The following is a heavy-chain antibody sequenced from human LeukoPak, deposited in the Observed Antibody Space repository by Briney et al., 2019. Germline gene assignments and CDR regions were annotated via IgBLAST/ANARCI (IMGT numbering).Heavy chain of an antibody. J-gene: IGHJ4*02. D-gene: IGHD4-17*01. CDR3: ARRTVASYYFDY. V-gene: IGHV4-59*08. Sequence: SETLSLTCTVSGGSISSYYWSWIRQPPGKGLEWIGYIYYSGSTNYNPSLKSRVIISVDTSKNQFSLKLSSVTAADTAVYYCARRTVASYYFDYWGQGTLVTVSS. CDR1: GGSISSYY. CDR2: IYYSGST.